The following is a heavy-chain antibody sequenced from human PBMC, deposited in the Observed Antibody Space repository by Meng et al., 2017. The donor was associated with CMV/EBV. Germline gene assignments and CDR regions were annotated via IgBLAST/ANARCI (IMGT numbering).Heavy chain of an antibody. J-gene: IGHJ4*02. Sequence: GESLKISCAASGFTFSSYWMYWVRQAPGKGLVWVSRINSDGSSTSYADSVKGRFTISRDNAKNTLYLQMNSLRAEDTAVYYCAREGNTGIVGAGDYWGQGTLVTVSS. CDR3: AREGNTGIVGAGDY. V-gene: IGHV3-74*01. CDR2: INSDGSST. CDR1: GFTFSSYW. D-gene: IGHD1-26*01.